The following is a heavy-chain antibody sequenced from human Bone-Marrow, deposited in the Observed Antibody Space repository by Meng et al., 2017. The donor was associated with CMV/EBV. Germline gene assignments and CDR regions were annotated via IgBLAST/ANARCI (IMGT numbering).Heavy chain of an antibody. J-gene: IGHJ3*02. V-gene: IGHV3-21*01. CDR2: ISSSSSYI. Sequence: GESLKISCAASGFTFSSYSMNWVRQAPGKGLEWVSSISSSSSYIYYADSVKGRFTISRDNAKNSLYLQMNSLRAEDTAVYYCAREPGSRAFDIWGQGTMVTVSS. CDR3: AREPGSRAFDI. CDR1: GFTFSSYS. D-gene: IGHD3-10*01.